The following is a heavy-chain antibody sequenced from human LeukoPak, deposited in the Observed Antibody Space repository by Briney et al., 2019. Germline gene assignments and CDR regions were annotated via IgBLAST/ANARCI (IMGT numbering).Heavy chain of an antibody. V-gene: IGHV3-48*04. J-gene: IGHJ4*02. Sequence: GGSLRLSCAASGFTFSSYSMNWVRQAPGKGLEWVSYISSSSTIYYADSVKGRFTISRDNAKNSLYLQMNSLRAEDTAVYYCARAHQDIVVVVADYWGQGTLVTVSS. CDR1: GFTFSSYS. CDR3: ARAHQDIVVVVADY. CDR2: ISSSSTI. D-gene: IGHD2-15*01.